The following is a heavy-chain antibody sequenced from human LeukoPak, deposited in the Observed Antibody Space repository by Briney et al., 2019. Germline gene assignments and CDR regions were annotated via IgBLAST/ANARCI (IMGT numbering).Heavy chain of an antibody. CDR3: ARALAWGGSSYSNYYMDV. V-gene: IGHV1-8*01. D-gene: IGHD1-26*01. CDR2: INPNSGNA. CDR1: GYTFSDYD. J-gene: IGHJ6*03. Sequence: ASVKVSCKASGYTFSDYDINWVRQATGQGLEWMGWINPNSGNAGYAQKFQGRVTMTRNTSISTAYMELSSLRSEDTAVYYCARALAWGGSSYSNYYMDVWDKGTTVTVSS.